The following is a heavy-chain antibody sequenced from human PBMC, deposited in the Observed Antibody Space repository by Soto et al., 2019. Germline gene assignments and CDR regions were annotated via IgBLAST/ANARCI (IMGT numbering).Heavy chain of an antibody. CDR3: AKEHRIAAAGTSPHKNFDY. D-gene: IGHD6-13*01. CDR1: GFTFSSYG. Sequence: QVQLVESGGGVVQPGRSLRLSCAASGFTFSSYGMHWVRQAPGKGLEWVAVISYDGSNKYYADSVKARFTISRDNYKNTLYLQMNSLRAEDTAVYYCAKEHRIAAAGTSPHKNFDYWGQGTLVTVSS. V-gene: IGHV3-30*18. CDR2: ISYDGSNK. J-gene: IGHJ4*02.